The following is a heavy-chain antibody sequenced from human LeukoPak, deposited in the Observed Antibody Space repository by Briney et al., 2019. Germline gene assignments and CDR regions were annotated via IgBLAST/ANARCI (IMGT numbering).Heavy chain of an antibody. CDR2: IWPDGNIK. CDR1: GFHFSSYG. D-gene: IGHD3-22*01. V-gene: IGHV3-33*03. J-gene: IGHJ4*02. CDR3: AKVDPPYYYDSSGYLGHYFDY. Sequence: PGGSLRLSCTASGFHFSSYGMHWVRQAPGKGLVWVTVIWPDGNIKYYADSVKGRFTVSRDNAKNSLYLQMNSLRAEDTALYYCAKVDPPYYYDSSGYLGHYFDYWGQGTLVTVSS.